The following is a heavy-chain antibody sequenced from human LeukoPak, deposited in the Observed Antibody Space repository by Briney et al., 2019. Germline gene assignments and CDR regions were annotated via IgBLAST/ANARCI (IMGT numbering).Heavy chain of an antibody. CDR3: ARDGSGGYHYYFDY. D-gene: IGHD2-15*01. CDR2: IYYSGST. V-gene: IGHV4-59*01. CDR1: GGSISSYY. J-gene: IGHJ4*02. Sequence: SETLSLTCTVSGGSISSYYWSWIRQPPGKGLEWIGYIYYSGSTNYNPSLKSRVTISVDTSKNQFSLKLSSVTAADTAVYYCARDGSGGYHYYFDYWGQGTLVTVSS.